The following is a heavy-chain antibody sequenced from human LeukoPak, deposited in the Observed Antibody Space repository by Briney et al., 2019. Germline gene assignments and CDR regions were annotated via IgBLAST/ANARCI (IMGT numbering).Heavy chain of an antibody. CDR3: AGERGYSGYDHLDY. J-gene: IGHJ4*02. CDR1: GYSISSGYY. Sequence: SETLSLTCTVSGYSISSGYYWGWIRQPPGKGLEWIGSIYHSGSTYYNPSLKSRVTISVDTSKNQFSLKLSSVTAADAAVYYCAGERGYSGYDHLDYWGQGTLVTVSS. V-gene: IGHV4-38-2*02. D-gene: IGHD5-12*01. CDR2: IYHSGST.